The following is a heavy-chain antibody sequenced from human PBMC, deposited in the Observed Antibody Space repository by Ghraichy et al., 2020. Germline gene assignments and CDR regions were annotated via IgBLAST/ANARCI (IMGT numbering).Heavy chain of an antibody. CDR2: INHSGST. CDR3: ASRITMVRGVSRYYGMDV. V-gene: IGHV4-34*01. D-gene: IGHD3-10*01. J-gene: IGHJ6*02. CDR1: GGSFSGYY. Sequence: GSLRLSCAVYGGSFSGYYWSWIRQPPGKGLEWIGEINHSGSTNYNPSLKSRVTISVDTSKNQFSLKPSSVTAADTAVYYCASRITMVRGVSRYYGMDVWGQGTTVTVSS.